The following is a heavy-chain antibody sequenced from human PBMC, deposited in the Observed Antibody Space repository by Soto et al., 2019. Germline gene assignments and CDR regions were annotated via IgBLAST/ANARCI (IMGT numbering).Heavy chain of an antibody. CDR2: INHSGST. CDR1: GGSFSGYY. D-gene: IGHD2-21*01. Sequence: QVQLQQWGAGLLKPSETLSLTCAVYGGSFSGYYWSWIRQPPGKGLEWIGEINHSGSTNYNPSLTSRVTISVDTSKNQFSLKLSSVTAADTAVYYCARTLARRTPQAIVIAYYYYGMDVWGQGTTVTVSS. CDR3: ARTLARRTPQAIVIAYYYYGMDV. V-gene: IGHV4-34*01. J-gene: IGHJ6*02.